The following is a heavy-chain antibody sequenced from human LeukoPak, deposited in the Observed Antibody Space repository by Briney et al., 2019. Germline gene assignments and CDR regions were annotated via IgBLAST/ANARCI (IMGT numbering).Heavy chain of an antibody. CDR1: GGSISSGGYS. J-gene: IGHJ5*02. D-gene: IGHD3-16*02. Sequence: PSETLSLTCAVSGGSISSGGYSWSWIRQPPGKGLEWIGYIYHSGSTYYNPSLKSRVTISVDTSKNQFSLKLSSVTAADTAVYYCARGDYVWGSYRYFDWFDPWGQGTLVTVSS. CDR3: ARGDYVWGSYRYFDWFDP. V-gene: IGHV4-30-2*01. CDR2: IYHSGST.